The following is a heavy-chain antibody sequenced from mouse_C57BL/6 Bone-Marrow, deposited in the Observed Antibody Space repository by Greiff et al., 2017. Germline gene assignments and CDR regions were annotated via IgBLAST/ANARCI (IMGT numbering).Heavy chain of an antibody. CDR1: GYTFTSYG. J-gene: IGHJ2*01. CDR3: ARGGSGYVYFGY. CDR2: IYPRSGNT. V-gene: IGHV1-81*01. D-gene: IGHD3-2*02. Sequence: QVQLQQSGAELARPGASVKLSCKASGYTFTSYGISWVKQRTGQGLEWIGEIYPRSGNTYYNEKFKGKATLTADKSSSTAYMELRSLTSEDSAVYFCARGGSGYVYFGYWGQGTTLTVSS.